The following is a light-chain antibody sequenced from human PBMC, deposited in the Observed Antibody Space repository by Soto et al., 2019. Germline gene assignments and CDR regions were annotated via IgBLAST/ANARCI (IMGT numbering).Light chain of an antibody. CDR2: EVS. V-gene: IGLV2-14*01. CDR3: SSYTTSRPHV. J-gene: IGLJ1*01. CDR1: SSDVGGYNY. Sequence: QSALTQPASVSGSPGQSITISCTGTSSDVGGYNYVSWYQQHPGKVPKLMIFEVSNRPSGVSNRFSGSKSDNTASLTISGLQAEDEADYYCSSYTTSRPHVFGTGTKLTVL.